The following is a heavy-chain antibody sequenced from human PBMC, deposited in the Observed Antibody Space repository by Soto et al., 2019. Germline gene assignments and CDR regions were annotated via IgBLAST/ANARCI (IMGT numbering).Heavy chain of an antibody. D-gene: IGHD2-8*01. CDR1: GGTFSSYA. V-gene: IGHV1-69*13. CDR2: IIPIFGTA. CDR3: ATSNYWTNGVCYFDY. J-gene: IGHJ4*02. Sequence: GASVKVSCKASGGTFSSYAISWVRQAPGQGLEWMGGIIPIFGTANYAQKFQGRVTITADESTSTAYMELSSLRSEDTAVYYCATSNYWTNGVCYFDYWGQGTLVTVSS.